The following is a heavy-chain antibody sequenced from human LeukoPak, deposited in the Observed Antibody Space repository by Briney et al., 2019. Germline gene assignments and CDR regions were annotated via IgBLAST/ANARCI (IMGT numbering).Heavy chain of an antibody. Sequence: SETLSLTCTVSGGSISSGSYYWSWIRQPAGKGLEWIGRIYTSGSTNYNPSLKSRVTMSVDTSKNQFSLKLSSVTAADTAVYYCARSSGYSYGYYLDYWGQGTLVTVSS. CDR1: GGSISSGSYY. J-gene: IGHJ4*02. V-gene: IGHV4-61*02. CDR3: ARSSGYSYGYYLDY. D-gene: IGHD5-18*01. CDR2: IYTSGST.